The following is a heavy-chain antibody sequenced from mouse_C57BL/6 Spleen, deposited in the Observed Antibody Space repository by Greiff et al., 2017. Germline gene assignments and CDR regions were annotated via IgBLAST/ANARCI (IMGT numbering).Heavy chain of an antibody. Sequence: VQLQQPGAELVKPGASVKMSCKASGYTFTSYWITWVKQRPGQGLEWIGDIYPGSGSTNYNEKFKSKATLTVDTSSSTAYMQLSSLTSEDSAVYYCARFQYGSSYLYFDVWGTGTTVTVSS. J-gene: IGHJ1*03. CDR2: IYPGSGST. D-gene: IGHD1-1*01. CDR3: ARFQYGSSYLYFDV. V-gene: IGHV1-55*01. CDR1: GYTFTSYW.